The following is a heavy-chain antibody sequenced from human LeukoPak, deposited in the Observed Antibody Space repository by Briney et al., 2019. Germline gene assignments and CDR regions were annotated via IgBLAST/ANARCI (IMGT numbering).Heavy chain of an antibody. V-gene: IGHV5-51*01. J-gene: IGHJ4*02. D-gene: IGHD2-21*02. CDR1: GYSFTSYW. CDR2: IYPGDSDT. Sequence: GESLKISCKGSGYSFTSYWIGWVRQMPGKGLEWMGIIYPGDSDTRYSPSFQGQVTISADKSISTAYLQWSSLKASDTAMYYCARQSPSNCGGDCYTEYWGQGTLVTVSS. CDR3: ARQSPSNCGGDCYTEY.